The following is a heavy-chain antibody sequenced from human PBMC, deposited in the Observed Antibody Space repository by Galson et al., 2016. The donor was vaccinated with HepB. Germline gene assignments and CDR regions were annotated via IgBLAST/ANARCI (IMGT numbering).Heavy chain of an antibody. Sequence: ETLSLTCTVSGASISGYYLSWIRQPPGKGLEWIGYIHYSGRTNYNPSLKSRVTISVDTSKTQFSLKLSHVTAADTAVYYCARDDSGGWYGFHYGMDVWGQGTTVTVSS. V-gene: IGHV4-59*01. CDR1: GASISGYY. D-gene: IGHD6-19*01. CDR2: IHYSGRT. J-gene: IGHJ6*02. CDR3: ARDDSGGWYGFHYGMDV.